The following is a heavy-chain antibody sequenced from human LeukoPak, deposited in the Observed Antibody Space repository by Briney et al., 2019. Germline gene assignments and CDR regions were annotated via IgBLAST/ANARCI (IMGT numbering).Heavy chain of an antibody. J-gene: IGHJ4*02. Sequence: GGSLRLSCAVSGITLSNYGMSWVRQAPGKGLEWVAGISGSGGSTNYADSVKGRFTISRDYAKNTLFLQMNSLRAEDTAVYFCAKRGVVIRVILVGFHKEAYYFDSWGQGALVTVSS. V-gene: IGHV3-23*01. CDR3: AKRGVVIRVILVGFHKEAYYFDS. CDR2: ISGSGGST. D-gene: IGHD3-22*01. CDR1: GITLSNYG.